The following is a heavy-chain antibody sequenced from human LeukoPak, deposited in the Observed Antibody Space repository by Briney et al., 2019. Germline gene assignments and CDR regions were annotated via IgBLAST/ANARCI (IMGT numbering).Heavy chain of an antibody. D-gene: IGHD2-2*01. CDR2: INSDGSST. Sequence: GGSLRLSCAASGFTFSSYWMHWVRQAPGKGLVWVSRINSDGSSTSYADSVKGRFTISRDNAKNTLYLQMNSLRAEDTAVYYCARDPYCSSTSCLYYFDYWGQGTLVTVSS. CDR3: ARDPYCSSTSCLYYFDY. V-gene: IGHV3-74*01. J-gene: IGHJ4*02. CDR1: GFTFSSYW.